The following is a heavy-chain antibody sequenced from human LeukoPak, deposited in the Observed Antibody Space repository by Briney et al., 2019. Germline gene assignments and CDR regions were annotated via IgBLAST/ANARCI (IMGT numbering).Heavy chain of an antibody. CDR3: ARCGSYSWFDP. V-gene: IGHV4-31*03. Sequence: KASQTLSLTCTVSGASTGKGGYYWSWIRQHPGKGLEWIGSIYYSGSTSYNPSLKSRVTISVDTSRNQFSLRLSSVTAADTAVYYCARCGSYSWFDPWGQGTLVTVSS. J-gene: IGHJ5*02. D-gene: IGHD1-26*01. CDR2: IYYSGST. CDR1: GASTGKGGYY.